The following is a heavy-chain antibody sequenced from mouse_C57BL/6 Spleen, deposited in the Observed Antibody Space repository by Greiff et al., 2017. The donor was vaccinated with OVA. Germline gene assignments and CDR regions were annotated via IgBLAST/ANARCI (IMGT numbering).Heavy chain of an antibody. V-gene: IGHV1-69*01. CDR1: GYTFTSYW. D-gene: IGHD2-10*02. Sequence: QVQLQQPGAELVMPGASVKLSCKASGYTFTSYWMHWVKQRPGQGLEWIGEIDPSDSYTNYNQKFKGKSTLTVDKSSSTAYMQLSSLTSEDSAVYYCARTDTPAMDYWGQGTSVTVSS. CDR2: IDPSDSYT. CDR3: ARTDTPAMDY. J-gene: IGHJ4*01.